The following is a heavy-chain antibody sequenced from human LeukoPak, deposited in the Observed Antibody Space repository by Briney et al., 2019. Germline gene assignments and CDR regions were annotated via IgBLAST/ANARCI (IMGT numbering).Heavy chain of an antibody. CDR3: ATSYGSGSYAEPRFDY. CDR2: FYYSEST. D-gene: IGHD3-10*01. J-gene: IGHJ4*02. V-gene: IGHV4-39*07. Sequence: SETLSLTCTVSGGSISSSSYYWGWIRQPPGKGLEWIGSFYYSESTYYNPSLKSRVTISIDTSKNQFSLKLISVTAADTAVYYCATSYGSGSYAEPRFDYWGQGALVTVSS. CDR1: GGSISSSSYY.